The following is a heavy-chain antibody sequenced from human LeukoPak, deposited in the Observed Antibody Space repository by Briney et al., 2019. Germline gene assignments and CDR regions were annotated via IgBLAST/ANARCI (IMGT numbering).Heavy chain of an antibody. V-gene: IGHV3-30*04. D-gene: IGHD5-24*01. CDR1: GFTFSSYA. J-gene: IGHJ4*02. CDR3: ARVNDVEMALDY. Sequence: GGSLRLSCAASGFTFSSYAMHWVRQAPGKGLEWVAAISYDGPNKYYVDSVKGRFTISRDNSKNTLYLQMNSLRAEDTAVYYCARVNDVEMALDYWGQGTLVTVSS. CDR2: ISYDGPNK.